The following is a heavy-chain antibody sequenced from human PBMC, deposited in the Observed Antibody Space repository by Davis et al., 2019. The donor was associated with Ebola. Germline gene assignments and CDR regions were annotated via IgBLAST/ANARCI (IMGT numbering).Heavy chain of an antibody. V-gene: IGHV3-23*01. D-gene: IGHD6-6*01. J-gene: IGHJ6*02. CDR2: ITGGDGST. Sequence: GGSLRLSCAASGFTFSSYVMSWARQAPGRGLEWVSGITGGDGSTYYTDSVRGRFTISRDNSNNLLYLQMNSLRAEDTAVYYCARSSIAARPGYYYGMDVWGQGTTVTVSS. CDR3: ARSSIAARPGYYYGMDV. CDR1: GFTFSSYV.